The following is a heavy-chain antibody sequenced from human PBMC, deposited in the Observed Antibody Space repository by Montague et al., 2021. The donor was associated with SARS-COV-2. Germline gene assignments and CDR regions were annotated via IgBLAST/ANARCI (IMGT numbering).Heavy chain of an antibody. CDR1: GGSISSGGYY. CDR2: IYYSGST. J-gene: IGHJ6*02. CDR3: ARVSVEMATMGVYYYYGMDV. V-gene: IGHV4-31*03. D-gene: IGHD5-24*01. Sequence: TLSLTCTVSGGSISSGGYYWSWIRQPPGKGLEWIGYIYYSGSTYYNPSLKSRVTISVDTSKNQFSLKLSSVTAADTAVCYCARVSVEMATMGVYYYYGMDVWGQGTTVTVSS.